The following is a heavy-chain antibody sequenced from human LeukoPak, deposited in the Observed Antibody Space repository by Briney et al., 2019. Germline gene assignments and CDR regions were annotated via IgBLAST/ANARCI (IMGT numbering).Heavy chain of an antibody. CDR3: AKDGGSDPDSFDI. CDR1: GFTFSSYS. D-gene: IGHD2-15*01. V-gene: IGHV3-21*01. CDR2: ISSSSSYI. Sequence: PGGSLRLSCAASGFTFSSYSMNWVRQAPGKGLEWVSSISSSSSYIYYADSVKGRFTISRDNTKNSLYLQMNSLRAEDTAVYYCAKDGGSDPDSFDIWGQGTMVTVSS. J-gene: IGHJ3*02.